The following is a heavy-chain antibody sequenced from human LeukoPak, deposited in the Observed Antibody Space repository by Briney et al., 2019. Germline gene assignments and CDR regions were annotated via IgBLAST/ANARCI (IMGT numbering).Heavy chain of an antibody. CDR3: ARGPLLEYSSGYERIHFDY. D-gene: IGHD6-19*01. CDR1: GGSFSGYY. V-gene: IGHV4-34*01. Sequence: SETLSFTCAVYGGSFSGYYLSWIRQPPGKGLEWIGEINHSGSTNYNPSLKSRVTISVDTSKNQFSLKLSSVTAADTAVYYCARGPLLEYSSGYERIHFDYWGQGTLVTVSS. CDR2: INHSGST. J-gene: IGHJ4*02.